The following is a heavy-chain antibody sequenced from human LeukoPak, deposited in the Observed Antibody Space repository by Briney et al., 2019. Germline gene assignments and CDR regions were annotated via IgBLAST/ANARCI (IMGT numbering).Heavy chain of an antibody. Sequence: PSETLSLTCTVSGGSISSYYWSWIRQPAGKGLEWIGRIYISGSTNYNPSLKSRVTISVDTSKNQFSLKLSSVTAADTAVYYCARHSITMIVVVTNGDAFDIWGQGTMVTVSS. V-gene: IGHV4-4*07. CDR2: IYISGST. CDR1: GGSISSYY. J-gene: IGHJ3*02. CDR3: ARHSITMIVVVTNGDAFDI. D-gene: IGHD3-22*01.